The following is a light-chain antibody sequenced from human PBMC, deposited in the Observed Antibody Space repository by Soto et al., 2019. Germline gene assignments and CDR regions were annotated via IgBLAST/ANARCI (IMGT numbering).Light chain of an antibody. J-gene: IGLJ1*01. Sequence: QSALTQPASVSGSPGQSITTSCTRTSSDVGGYDYVSWYQQLPGKAPKLMIYDVNNRPSGVSNRFSGSKSGNTASLTISGLQAEDEADYYCSSYTGTSTFVFGGGTKVTVL. CDR3: SSYTGTSTFV. CDR2: DVN. V-gene: IGLV2-14*01. CDR1: SSDVGGYDY.